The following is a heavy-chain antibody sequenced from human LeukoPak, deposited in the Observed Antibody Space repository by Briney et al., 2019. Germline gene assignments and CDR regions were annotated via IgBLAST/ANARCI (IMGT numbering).Heavy chain of an antibody. CDR3: AKGGTGHSDY. V-gene: IGHV3-74*03. D-gene: IGHD1-26*01. J-gene: IGHJ4*02. Sequence: PGGSLRLSCAVSGFSFSSYWMHWVRQAPGKGLVWVSRINSDGSGTTYADSVKGRFTISRDNAKNTLDLHMNNLRAEDTAVYYRAKGGTGHSDYWGQGTLVTVSS. CDR2: INSDGSGT. CDR1: GFSFSSYW.